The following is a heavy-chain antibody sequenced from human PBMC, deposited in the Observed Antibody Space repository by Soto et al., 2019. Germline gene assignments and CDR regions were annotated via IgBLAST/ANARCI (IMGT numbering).Heavy chain of an antibody. J-gene: IGHJ6*02. Sequence: VQLVESGGGLVKPGGSLRLSCAASGFTFSDYYMSWIRQAPGKGLAWVSYISSSGSTIYYADSVKGRFTISRDNAKNSLYLQMNSLRAEDMAVYYCARDRYSSSWTKAYYYGMDVWGQGTTVTVSS. CDR3: ARDRYSSSWTKAYYYGMDV. V-gene: IGHV3-11*01. CDR1: GFTFSDYY. D-gene: IGHD6-13*01. CDR2: ISSSGSTI.